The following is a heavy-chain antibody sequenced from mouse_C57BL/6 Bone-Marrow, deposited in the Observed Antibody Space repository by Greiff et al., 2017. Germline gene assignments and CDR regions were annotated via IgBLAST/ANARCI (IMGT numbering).Heavy chain of an antibody. J-gene: IGHJ2*01. Sequence: EVKVEESGPGLVKPSQSLSLTCSVTGYSITSGYYWNWIRQFPGNKLEWMGYISYAGSNNYNPSLKNRISITRDTSKNQFFLKLNSVTTEDTATYYCARVGTTDYWGQGTTLTVSS. CDR2: ISYAGSN. CDR3: ARVGTTDY. V-gene: IGHV3-6*01. D-gene: IGHD2-3*01. CDR1: GYSITSGYY.